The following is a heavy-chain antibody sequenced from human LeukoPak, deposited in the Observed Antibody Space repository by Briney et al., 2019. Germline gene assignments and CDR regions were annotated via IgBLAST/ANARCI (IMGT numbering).Heavy chain of an antibody. CDR3: ASLGGAARRPALAGDAFYYYYGMDV. D-gene: IGHD6-6*01. CDR1: GGTFSSYT. CDR2: IIPILGIA. J-gene: IGHJ6*02. V-gene: IGHV1-69*02. Sequence: ASVKVSCKASGGTFSSYTISWVRQAPGQGLEWMGRIIPILGIANYAQKFQGRVTITADKSTSTACMELSSLRSEDTAVYYCASLGGAARRPALAGDAFYYYYGMDVWGQGTTVTVSS.